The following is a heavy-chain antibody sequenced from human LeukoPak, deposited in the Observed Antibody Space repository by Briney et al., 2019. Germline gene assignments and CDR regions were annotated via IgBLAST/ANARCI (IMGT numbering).Heavy chain of an antibody. V-gene: IGHV3-23*01. CDR1: GFTFSSYA. Sequence: PGGSLRLSCAASGFTFSSYAMSWVRQAPGKGLEWVSAISGSGGSTYYADSVKGRFTISRDNSKNTLYLQMNSLRAEDTAVYYCACRRKRQLITMIVVVISDWYFDLWGRGTLVTVSS. CDR3: ACRRKRQLITMIVVVISDWYFDL. J-gene: IGHJ2*01. D-gene: IGHD3-22*01. CDR2: ISGSGGST.